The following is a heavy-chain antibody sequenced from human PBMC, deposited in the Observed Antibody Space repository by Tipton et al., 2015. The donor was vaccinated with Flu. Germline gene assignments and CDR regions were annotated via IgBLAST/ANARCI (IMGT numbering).Heavy chain of an antibody. J-gene: IGHJ6*03. V-gene: IGHV4-39*01. Sequence: TLSLTCTVSGGSISSSSYYWGWIRQPPGKGLEWIATIYYSGSTFYNPSLKSRVTISVDTSKNQFSLKVSSVTAADTAVYYCARTQYYYYDMDVWGKGTTVTVSS. CDR3: ARTQYYYYDMDV. CDR1: GGSISSSSYY. CDR2: IYYSGST.